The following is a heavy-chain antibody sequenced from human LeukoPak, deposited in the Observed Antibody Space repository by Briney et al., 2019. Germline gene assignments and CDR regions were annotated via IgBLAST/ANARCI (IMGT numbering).Heavy chain of an antibody. J-gene: IGHJ1*01. V-gene: IGHV3-53*01. CDR2: IYSDGNT. D-gene: IGHD1-26*01. Sequence: PGGSLRLSCAASGFTVSNNRLSWVRQAPGMGLEWVSTIYSDGNTYYPDSVKGRFTISRDGSKNTQYLQLNSLRTEDTAIYYCVREREGSNSEHWGQGTLVTVSS. CDR3: VREREGSNSEH. CDR1: GFTVSNNR.